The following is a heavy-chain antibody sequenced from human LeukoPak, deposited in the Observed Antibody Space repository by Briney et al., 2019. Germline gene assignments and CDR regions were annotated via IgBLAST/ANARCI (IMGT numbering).Heavy chain of an antibody. CDR1: GFTFSSYD. D-gene: IGHD2-2*02. J-gene: IGHJ4*02. CDR2: ISGSGGST. CDR3: ARNETRYIDY. V-gene: IGHV3-23*01. Sequence: PGGSLRLSCAASGFTFSSYDMSRVRQAPGKGLEWVSAISGSGGSTYYADSVKGRFTISRDNSKNTLYLQMNSLRAEDTAVYYCARNETRYIDYWGQGTLVTVSS.